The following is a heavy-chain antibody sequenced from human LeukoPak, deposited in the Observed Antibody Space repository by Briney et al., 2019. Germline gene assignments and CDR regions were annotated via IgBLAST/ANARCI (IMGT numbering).Heavy chain of an antibody. V-gene: IGHV3-15*01. CDR1: GFTFSNAW. J-gene: IGHJ4*02. CDR3: TTTIFGVVENYY. Sequence: GGSLRLSCAASGFTFSNAWMSWVRQAPGKGLEWVGRIKSKTDGGTTDYAAPVKGRFTISRDDSKNTLYLQMNSLKTEDTAVYYCTTTIFGVVENYYWGQGTLVTVSS. CDR2: IKSKTDGGTT. D-gene: IGHD3-3*01.